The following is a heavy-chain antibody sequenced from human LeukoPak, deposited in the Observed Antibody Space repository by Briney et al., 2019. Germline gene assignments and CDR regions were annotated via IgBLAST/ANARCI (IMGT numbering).Heavy chain of an antibody. CDR3: AKDMGHGSARYLDY. D-gene: IGHD3-10*01. J-gene: IGHJ4*02. V-gene: IGHV3-30*18. CDR1: GFTFRSYG. Sequence: GGSLRLSCAASGFTFRSYGIHWVRQAPGKGLEWVAVISYDGSNKYYADSVKGRFTISRDNSKNTLYLQMNSLRAEDTAVYYCAKDMGHGSARYLDYWGQGTLVTVSS. CDR2: ISYDGSNK.